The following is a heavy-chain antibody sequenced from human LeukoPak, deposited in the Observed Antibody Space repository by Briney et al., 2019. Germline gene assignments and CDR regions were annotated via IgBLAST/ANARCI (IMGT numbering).Heavy chain of an antibody. V-gene: IGHV3-53*01. CDR3: ARRAGAYTHPYDY. J-gene: IGHJ4*02. CDR1: GFTVSSNY. Sequence: GGSLRLSCAASGFTVSSNYMSWVRQAPGKGLEWVSVIYSGGSTYYADSVKGRFTISRDNSKNTLYLQMNSPRAEDTAVYYCARRAGAYTHPYDYWGQGTLVTVSS. D-gene: IGHD3-16*01. CDR2: IYSGGST.